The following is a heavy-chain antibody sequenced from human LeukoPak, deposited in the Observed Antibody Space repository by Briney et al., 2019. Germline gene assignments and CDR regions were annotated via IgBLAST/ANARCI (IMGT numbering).Heavy chain of an antibody. J-gene: IGHJ4*02. CDR1: GGSISSGSYY. D-gene: IGHD7-27*01. CDR2: IYTSGST. V-gene: IGHV4-61*02. CDR3: ARFSPRAMGNYLDF. Sequence: SETLSLTCTVSGGSISSGSYYWSWMRQPAGKGLEWIGRIYTSGSTNYNSSLKSRVTISVDTSRNQFSLKLSSVTAADTAVYYCARFSPRAMGNYLDFWGQGTLVTVSS.